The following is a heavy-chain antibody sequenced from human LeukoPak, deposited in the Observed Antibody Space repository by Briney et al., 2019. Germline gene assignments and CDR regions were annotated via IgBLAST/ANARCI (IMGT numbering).Heavy chain of an antibody. V-gene: IGHV4-34*01. CDR1: GGSFSGYY. CDR3: ARGAVYYDSSGRYYFDY. Sequence: SETLSLTCAVYGGSFSGYYWSWLRQPPGKGLEWIGEINHSGSTNYNPSLKSRVAISVDTSKNQFSLKLSSVTAADTAVYYCARGAVYYDSSGRYYFDYWGQGTLVTVSS. J-gene: IGHJ4*02. D-gene: IGHD3-22*01. CDR2: INHSGST.